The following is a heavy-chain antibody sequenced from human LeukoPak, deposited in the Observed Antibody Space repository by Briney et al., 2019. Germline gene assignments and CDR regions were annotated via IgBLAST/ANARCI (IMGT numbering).Heavy chain of an antibody. Sequence: GGSLRLSCAASGFTFSSYSMNWVHQAPGKGLVWVATIKGDGSETHYETSVKGRFTISRDNAKRSLYLQMTSLSVEDTAMYYCATSGGYWGQGTLVTVSS. CDR1: GFTFSSYS. D-gene: IGHD3-16*01. CDR2: IKGDGSET. J-gene: IGHJ4*02. CDR3: ATSGGY. V-gene: IGHV3-7*01.